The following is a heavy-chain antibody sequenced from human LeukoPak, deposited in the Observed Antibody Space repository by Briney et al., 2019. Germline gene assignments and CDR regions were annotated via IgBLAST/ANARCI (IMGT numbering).Heavy chain of an antibody. CDR2: IYPGDSDT. CDR3: ARGPSSRETNWFDP. CDR1: GYSFTSYW. V-gene: IGHV5-51*01. J-gene: IGHJ5*02. D-gene: IGHD6-13*01. Sequence: GESLQISCQGSGYSFTSYWIGWVRQMPGKGLEWMGIIYPGDSDTRYSPSFQGHVTISADKSISTAYLQWSSLKASDTAMYYCARGPSSRETNWFDPWGQGTLVTVSS.